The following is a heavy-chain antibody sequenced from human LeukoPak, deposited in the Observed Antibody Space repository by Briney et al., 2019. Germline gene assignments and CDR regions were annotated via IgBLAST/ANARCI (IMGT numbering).Heavy chain of an antibody. CDR1: GFTFSSYA. D-gene: IGHD1-26*01. V-gene: IGHV3-23*01. CDR3: AKAGGSGSYFGGDY. CDR2: ISGSGGST. Sequence: PGGSLRLSCAASGFTFSSYAMSWVRQAPGKGLEWVSAISGSGGSTYYADSVKGRFTISRDNSKNTLYLQKNSLRAEDTAVYYCAKAGGSGSYFGGDYWGQGTLVTVSS. J-gene: IGHJ4*02.